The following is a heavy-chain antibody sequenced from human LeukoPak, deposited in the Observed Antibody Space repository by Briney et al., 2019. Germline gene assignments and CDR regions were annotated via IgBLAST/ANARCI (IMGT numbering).Heavy chain of an antibody. Sequence: GGSLRLSCAASGFTFNTYTMNWVRQAPGKGLEWVSSISSGTSYIYYADSVKGRFTISRDNAKNSLYLQMNSLRAEDTAVYYCARLTVTSAYWGQGTLVTVSS. D-gene: IGHD4-17*01. V-gene: IGHV3-21*01. CDR2: ISSGTSYI. CDR1: GFTFNTYT. CDR3: ARLTVTSAY. J-gene: IGHJ4*02.